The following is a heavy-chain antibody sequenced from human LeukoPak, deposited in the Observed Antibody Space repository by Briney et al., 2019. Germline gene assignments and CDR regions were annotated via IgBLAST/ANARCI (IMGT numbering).Heavy chain of an antibody. Sequence: GGTLTLSCAASGFVYENYGMTWVRQAPGKGLEWVCGMSWYGGKIVYADSVKSRFIISRVNAKKSQYPQMMSLRADEVALYYCAKGRGLSYDYGVDYSGQGTPVTVSS. J-gene: IGHJ4*02. V-gene: IGHV3-20*04. CDR3: AKGRGLSYDYGVDY. CDR1: GFVYENYG. D-gene: IGHD4-17*01. CDR2: MSWYGGKI.